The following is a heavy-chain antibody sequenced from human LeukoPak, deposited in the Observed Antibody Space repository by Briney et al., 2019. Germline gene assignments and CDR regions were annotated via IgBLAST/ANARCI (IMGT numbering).Heavy chain of an antibody. J-gene: IGHJ5*02. CDR1: GGSISSGGYY. CDR3: ARGLIRGYSGYDSNWFDP. D-gene: IGHD5-12*01. V-gene: IGHV4-31*03. Sequence: RSETLSLTCTVSGGSISSGGYYWSWIRRHPGKGLEWIGYIYYSGSTYYNPSLKSRVTISVDTSKNQFSLKLSSVTAADTAVYYCARGLIRGYSGYDSNWFDPWGQGTLVTVSS. CDR2: IYYSGST.